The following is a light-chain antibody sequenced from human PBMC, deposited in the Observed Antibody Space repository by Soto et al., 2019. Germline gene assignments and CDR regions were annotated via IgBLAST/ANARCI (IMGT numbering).Light chain of an antibody. CDR2: EGS. V-gene: IGLV2-23*01. CDR3: CSYAGSSTYV. J-gene: IGLJ1*01. Sequence: QSVLTQPASVSGSPGQSITISCTGTSSDVGSYNLASWYQQHPGKAPKLMIHEGSKRPSGVSNRFSGSKSGNTASLTISGLQAEDEADYYCCSYAGSSTYVFGTGTKVTVL. CDR1: SSDVGSYNL.